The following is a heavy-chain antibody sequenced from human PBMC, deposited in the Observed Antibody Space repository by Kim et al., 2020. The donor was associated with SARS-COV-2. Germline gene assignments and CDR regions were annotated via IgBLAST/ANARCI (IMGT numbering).Heavy chain of an antibody. V-gene: IGHV1-18*04. Sequence: ASVKVSCKASGYTFTSYGISWVRQAPGQGLEWMGWISAYNGNTNYAQKLQGRVTMTTDTSTSTAYMELRSLRSDDTAVYYCARSRTESFGVVMGSHAFDIWGQGTMVTVSS. CDR2: ISAYNGNT. CDR1: GYTFTSYG. D-gene: IGHD3-3*01. CDR3: ARSRTESFGVVMGSHAFDI. J-gene: IGHJ3*02.